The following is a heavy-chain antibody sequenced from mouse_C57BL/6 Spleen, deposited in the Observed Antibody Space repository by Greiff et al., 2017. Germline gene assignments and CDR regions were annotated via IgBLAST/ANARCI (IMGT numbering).Heavy chain of an antibody. CDR2: INPRDGST. J-gene: IGHJ2*01. D-gene: IGHD1-1*01. CDR1: GYTFTSYD. CDR3: AFITTVSYYFDY. V-gene: IGHV1-85*01. Sequence: VKLMESGPELVKPGASVKLSCKASGYTFTSYDLNWVKQRPGTGLEWIGWINPRDGSTKYNEKFKGKATLTVDTSSSTAYMELHSLTSEDSAVYFCAFITTVSYYFDYWGQGTTLTVSS.